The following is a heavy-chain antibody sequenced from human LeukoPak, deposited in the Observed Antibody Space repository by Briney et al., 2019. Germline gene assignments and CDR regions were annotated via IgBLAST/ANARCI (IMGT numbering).Heavy chain of an antibody. D-gene: IGHD7-27*01. CDR3: ARESRIKLGYYYYGMDV. Sequence: GRSLRLSCAASGFTFSSYGMHWVRQAPGKGLERVAVIWYDGSNKYYADSVKGRFTISRDNSKNTLYLQMNSLRAEDTAVYYCARESRIKLGYYYYGMDVWGQGTTVTVSS. CDR1: GFTFSSYG. V-gene: IGHV3-33*01. CDR2: IWYDGSNK. J-gene: IGHJ6*02.